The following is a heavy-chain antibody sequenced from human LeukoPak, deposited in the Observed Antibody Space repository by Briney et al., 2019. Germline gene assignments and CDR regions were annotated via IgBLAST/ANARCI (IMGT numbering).Heavy chain of an antibody. CDR3: ARVNYGSATKEDY. Sequence: SETLSLTCAVYGVSFSGYYWSWIRQPPGKGLEWIGEINHNGSTNYNPSLKSRVTISVDTSKNQFSLKLSSVTAADTAVYYCARVNYGSATKEDYWGQGTLVTVSS. CDR2: INHNGST. V-gene: IGHV4-34*01. CDR1: GVSFSGYY. J-gene: IGHJ4*02. D-gene: IGHD3-10*01.